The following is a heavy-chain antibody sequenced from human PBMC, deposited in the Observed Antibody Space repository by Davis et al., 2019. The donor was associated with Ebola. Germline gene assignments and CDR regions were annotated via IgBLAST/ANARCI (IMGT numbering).Heavy chain of an antibody. D-gene: IGHD3-10*01. J-gene: IGHJ6*02. CDR2: INCNGGST. CDR1: GFTFDDYA. Sequence: GESLKISCTASGFTFDDYAMTWVRQAPGKGLEWVSGINCNGGSTGYADSVKGRFTISRDNAKNSLYLRMNSLRAEDTALYHCARDLQGSGSYYPGRALWVYYYGMDVWGQGTTVTVSS. V-gene: IGHV3-20*01. CDR3: ARDLQGSGSYYPGRALWVYYYGMDV.